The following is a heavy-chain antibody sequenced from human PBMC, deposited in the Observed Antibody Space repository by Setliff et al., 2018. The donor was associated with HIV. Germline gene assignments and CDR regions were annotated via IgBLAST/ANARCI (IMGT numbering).Heavy chain of an antibody. J-gene: IGHJ3*02. CDR1: GASMSSGDYY. V-gene: IGHV4-30-4*08. D-gene: IGHD3-10*01. Sequence: LSLTCTVSGASMSSGDYYWSWIRQPPGKGLEWIGYIYYSGNSYYNPSLKSRVTLSVDTSRNQFSLKVNSVTAADTAVYYCAREVNIPVRGITDDAFDIWGQGTMVTVSS. CDR3: AREVNIPVRGITDDAFDI. CDR2: IYYSGNS.